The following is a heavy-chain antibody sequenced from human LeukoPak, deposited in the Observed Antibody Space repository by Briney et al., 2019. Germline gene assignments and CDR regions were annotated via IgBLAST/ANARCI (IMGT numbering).Heavy chain of an antibody. CDR1: GFSFSTYW. D-gene: IGHD1-26*01. CDR2: IKQDGSEK. V-gene: IGHV3-7*01. J-gene: IGHJ4*02. CDR3: AKDSGSSGSLDY. Sequence: PGGSLRLSCAAPGFSFSTYWMTWVRQAPGKGLEWVANIKQDGSEKYYVDSVKGRFTISRDNAKKSLYLQMDSLRVEDTAVYYCAKDSGSSGSLDYWGQGTLVTVSS.